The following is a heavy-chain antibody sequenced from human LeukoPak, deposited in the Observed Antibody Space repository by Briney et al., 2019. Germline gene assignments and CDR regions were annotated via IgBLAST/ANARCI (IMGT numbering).Heavy chain of an antibody. CDR1: GFTFSSYA. CDR3: AKVEYSSNIPQH. Sequence: GGSLRLSCAASGFTFSSYAMSWVRQAPGKGLEWVSVISGSGGSTHYADFVKGRLTISRDNSKNTLYLQMNSLRVEDTAVYYCAKVEYSSNIPQHWGQGTLVTVSS. D-gene: IGHD6-6*01. J-gene: IGHJ1*01. V-gene: IGHV3-23*01. CDR2: ISGSGGST.